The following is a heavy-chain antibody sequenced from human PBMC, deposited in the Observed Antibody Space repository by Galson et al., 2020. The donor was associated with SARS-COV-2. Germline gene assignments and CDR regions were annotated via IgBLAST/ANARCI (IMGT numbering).Heavy chain of an antibody. Sequence: SETLSLTCTVYGGSISSSSYYWGWIRQPPGKGLEWIGSIYYSGSTYSNPSLKSRVTISVDTSKNQFALKLSSVTAADTAVYYCARENFDSVTTEGWFDPWGQGTLVTVSS. J-gene: IGHJ5*02. CDR1: GGSISSSSYY. V-gene: IGHV4-39*06. CDR2: IYYSGST. D-gene: IGHD4-4*01. CDR3: ARENFDSVTTEGWFDP.